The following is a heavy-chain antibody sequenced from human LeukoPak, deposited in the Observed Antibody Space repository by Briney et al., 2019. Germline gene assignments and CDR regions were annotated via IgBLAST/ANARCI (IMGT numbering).Heavy chain of an antibody. D-gene: IGHD6-19*01. V-gene: IGHV4-34*01. Sequence: SETLSLTCAVYGGSFSGYYRSWIRQPPGKGLEWIGEINHSGSTNYNPSLKSRVTISVDTSKNQFSLKLSSVTAADTAVYYCARVGIAVADPFDHWGQGTLVTVSS. CDR2: INHSGST. J-gene: IGHJ4*02. CDR3: ARVGIAVADPFDH. CDR1: GGSFSGYY.